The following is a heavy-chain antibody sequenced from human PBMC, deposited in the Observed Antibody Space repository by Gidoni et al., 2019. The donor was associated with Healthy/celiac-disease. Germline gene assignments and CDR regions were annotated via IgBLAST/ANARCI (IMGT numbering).Heavy chain of an antibody. Sequence: QVQLQESGPGLVKPSETLSLTCTVSGGSISRYYWSWIRQPPGKGLEWIGYIYYSGSTNYNPSLKSRVTISVDTSKNQFSLKLSSVTAADTAVYYCARGGGITIFGVAIDDGMDVWGQGTTVTVSS. CDR1: GGSISRYY. V-gene: IGHV4-59*01. D-gene: IGHD3-3*01. CDR2: IYYSGST. CDR3: ARGGGITIFGVAIDDGMDV. J-gene: IGHJ6*02.